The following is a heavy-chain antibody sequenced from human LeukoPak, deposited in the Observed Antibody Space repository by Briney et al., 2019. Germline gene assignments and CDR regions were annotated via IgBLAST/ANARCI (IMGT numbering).Heavy chain of an antibody. V-gene: IGHV4-59*08. J-gene: IGHJ4*02. Sequence: SETLSLTCTVSGGSISSYYWSWIRQPPGEGLEWIGYIYYSGSTNYNPSLKSRVTISVDTSKNQFSLKLSSVTAADTAVYYCARLPAYYFDYWGQGTLVTVSS. D-gene: IGHD2-2*01. CDR2: IYYSGST. CDR3: ARLPAYYFDY. CDR1: GGSISSYY.